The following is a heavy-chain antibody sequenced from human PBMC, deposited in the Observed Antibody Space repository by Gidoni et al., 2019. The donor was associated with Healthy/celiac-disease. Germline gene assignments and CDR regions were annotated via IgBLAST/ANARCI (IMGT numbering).Heavy chain of an antibody. D-gene: IGHD2-2*02. CDR2: INHSGST. V-gene: IGHV4-34*01. CDR3: ARGRLGYCRSTSCYKYAFDI. CDR1: GGSFTGYY. J-gene: IGHJ3*02. Sequence: QVQLQQWGAGLLKPSDTLSLTCAFYGGSFTGYYWSWIRQPPGKGLEWIGEINHSGSTNYNPSLKSRVTISVETSKNQFCLKLSSVTAADTAVYYWARGRLGYCRSTSCYKYAFDIWGQGTMVTVSS.